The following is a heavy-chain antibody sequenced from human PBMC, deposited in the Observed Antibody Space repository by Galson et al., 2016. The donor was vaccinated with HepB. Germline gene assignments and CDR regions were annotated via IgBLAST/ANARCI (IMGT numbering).Heavy chain of an antibody. J-gene: IGHJ5*02. D-gene: IGHD2-15*01. Sequence: SLRLSCAASGFTFSSYAMNWVRQAPGKGLEWVSVISNSGATTYYADTVKGRFTTSRDNPNNTLYLQMNSLRAEDTAAYYCAKSGYCSGNSCYNWFDPWGQGTLVTVSS. CDR1: GFTFSSYA. V-gene: IGHV3-23*01. CDR3: AKSGYCSGNSCYNWFDP. CDR2: ISNSGATT.